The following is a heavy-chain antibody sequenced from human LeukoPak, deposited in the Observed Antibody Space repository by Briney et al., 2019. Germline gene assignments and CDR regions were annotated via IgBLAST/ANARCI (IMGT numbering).Heavy chain of an antibody. D-gene: IGHD2-21*02. V-gene: IGHV3-48*03. J-gene: IGHJ6*02. CDR3: ARGLVVVTASSGADNYYYYYGMDV. CDR1: GFTFRSYE. Sequence: GGSLRLSCAASGFTFRSYEMNWVRQAPGKGLGWVSYISSSGSTLYYADSVKGRFTISRDNAKNSLYLQMISLRAEDTAVYYCARGLVVVTASSGADNYYYYYGMDVWGQGTTVTVSS. CDR2: ISSSGSTL.